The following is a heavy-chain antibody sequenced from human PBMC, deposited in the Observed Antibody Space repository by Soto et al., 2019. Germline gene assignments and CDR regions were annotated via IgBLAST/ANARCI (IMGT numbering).Heavy chain of an antibody. Sequence: SETLSLTCTVSGGSISSDYWSWIRQPPGKGLEWIGYINYSGSTNYNPSLKSRVTISVDKSKNQFSLKLSSVTAADTAVYYCARSSRTGTLVHWGQGTLVTVSS. J-gene: IGHJ4*02. CDR1: GGSISSDY. CDR3: ARSSRTGTLVH. CDR2: INYSGST. D-gene: IGHD1-1*01. V-gene: IGHV4-59*12.